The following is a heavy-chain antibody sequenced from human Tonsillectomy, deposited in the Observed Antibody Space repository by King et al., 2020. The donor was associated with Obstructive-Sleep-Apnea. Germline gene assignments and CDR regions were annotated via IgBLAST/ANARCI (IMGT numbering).Heavy chain of an antibody. CDR1: GGSISSSSYY. CDR3: ARDYYASGNYYVDY. CDR2: IYYSGST. V-gene: IGHV4-39*07. J-gene: IGHJ4*02. D-gene: IGHD3-10*01. Sequence: QLQESGPGLVKPSETLSLTCTVSGGSISSSSYYWGWIRQPPGKGLEWLGSIYYSGSTYYNPSLKSRVTISVDTSKNQSSLRLSSVTAADTAVYYCARDYYASGNYYVDYWGQGILVTVSS.